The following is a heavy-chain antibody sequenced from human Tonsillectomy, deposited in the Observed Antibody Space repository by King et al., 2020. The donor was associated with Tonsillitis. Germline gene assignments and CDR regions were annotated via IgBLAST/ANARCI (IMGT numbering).Heavy chain of an antibody. Sequence: QLVQSGGGLVKPGGSLRLSCAASGITFSTYSMNWVRQAPGKGLEWVSSISSSSQYIYYADSVKGRFTISRDNAKNSLFLQMYSLRVEDTAVYYCARGAAAAGTFAMDVWGQGTTVTVSS. CDR1: GITFSTYS. J-gene: IGHJ6*02. CDR2: ISSSSQYI. V-gene: IGHV3-21*01. D-gene: IGHD6-13*01. CDR3: ARGAAAAGTFAMDV.